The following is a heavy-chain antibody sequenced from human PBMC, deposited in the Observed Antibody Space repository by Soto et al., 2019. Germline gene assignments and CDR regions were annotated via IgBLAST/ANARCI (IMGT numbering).Heavy chain of an antibody. CDR3: ARFHSGSYSVDYFDY. CDR1: GYTFTSYA. Sequence: ASVKVSCKASGYTFTSYAMHWVRQAPGQRLEWMGWINAGNGNTKYSQKFQGRVTITRDTSASTAYMELSSLRSEGTAVYYCARFHSGSYSVDYFDYWGQGTLVTVSS. J-gene: IGHJ4*02. D-gene: IGHD1-26*01. V-gene: IGHV1-3*01. CDR2: INAGNGNT.